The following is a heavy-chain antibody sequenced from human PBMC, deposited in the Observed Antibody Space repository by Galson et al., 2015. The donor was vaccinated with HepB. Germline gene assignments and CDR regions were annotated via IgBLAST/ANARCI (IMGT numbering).Heavy chain of an antibody. CDR2: IKQDGSEK. V-gene: IGHV3-7*03. CDR1: GFTFSSYW. D-gene: IGHD4-17*01. CDR3: ARESTGGDYDRDYYYGMDV. Sequence: SLRLSCAASGFTFSSYWMSWVRQAPGKGLEWVANIKQDGSEKYYVDSVKGRFTISRDNAKNSLYLQMNSLRAEDTAVYYCARESTGGDYDRDYYYGMDVWGQGTTVTVSS. J-gene: IGHJ6*02.